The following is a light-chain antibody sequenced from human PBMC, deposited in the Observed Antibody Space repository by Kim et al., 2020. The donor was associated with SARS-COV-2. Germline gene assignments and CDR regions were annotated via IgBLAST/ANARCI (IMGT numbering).Light chain of an antibody. J-gene: IGLJ3*02. V-gene: IGLV3-21*04. Sequence: APGKTARITCGVNNIGSKSVHWYQQQPGQAPVLVIYYDSDRPSGIPERFSGSNSGNTATLTISRVEAGDEADYYCQVWDSSSDHWVFGGGTQLTVL. CDR2: YDS. CDR1: NIGSKS. CDR3: QVWDSSSDHWV.